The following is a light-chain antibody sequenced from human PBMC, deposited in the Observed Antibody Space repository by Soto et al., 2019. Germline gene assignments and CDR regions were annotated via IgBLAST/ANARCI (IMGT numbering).Light chain of an antibody. Sequence: QSVLTQPPSVSGAPGQRVTISCTGSSSNIGAGYDVHWYQQLPGTAPKLLIYGNSNRPSGVPHRFSGSKSGTSASLAITGLQAEDEADDYCQPSDSSLSGYVFGTGTKLTVL. CDR2: GNS. CDR3: QPSDSSLSGYV. J-gene: IGLJ1*01. CDR1: SSNIGAGYD. V-gene: IGLV1-40*01.